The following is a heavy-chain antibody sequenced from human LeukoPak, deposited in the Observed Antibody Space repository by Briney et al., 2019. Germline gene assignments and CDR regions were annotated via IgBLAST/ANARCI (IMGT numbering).Heavy chain of an antibody. CDR2: ISAYNGNT. Sequence: ASVKVSCKASGYTFTSYGISWVRQAPGQGLEWMGWISAYNGNTNYAQKFQGRGTITTDTSASTAYMELSSLRTEDTAAYYCARESPHRSGYSYPHWGPGTLVTASS. D-gene: IGHD5-18*01. V-gene: IGHV1-18*01. J-gene: IGHJ4*02. CDR3: ARESPHRSGYSYPH. CDR1: GYTFTSYG.